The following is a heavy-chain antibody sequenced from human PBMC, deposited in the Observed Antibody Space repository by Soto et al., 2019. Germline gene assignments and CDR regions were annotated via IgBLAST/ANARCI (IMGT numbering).Heavy chain of an antibody. CDR2: ISGSGGST. D-gene: IGHD3-3*01. CDR1: GFTFSSYA. Sequence: GGSLRLSCAASGFTFSSYAMSWVRQAPGKGLEWVSAISGSGGSTYYADSVKGRFTISRDNSKNTLYLQMNSLRAEDTAVYYCAKDPESGYRQRSYFDYWGQGTLVTVSS. J-gene: IGHJ4*02. CDR3: AKDPESGYRQRSYFDY. V-gene: IGHV3-23*01.